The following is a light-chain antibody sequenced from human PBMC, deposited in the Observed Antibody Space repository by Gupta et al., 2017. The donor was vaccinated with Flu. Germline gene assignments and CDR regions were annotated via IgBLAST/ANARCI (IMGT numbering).Light chain of an antibody. V-gene: IGLV2-14*01. CDR1: SSDVGAYNY. J-gene: IGLJ2*01. Sequence: GTSSDVGAYNYVAWYQQHPGKAPKLIIFEVDNRPSGVSNRFSGSKSGNTASLTISGLQDEDEALYYCSSYSGSRTLFGGGTKLTVL. CDR2: EVD. CDR3: SSYSGSRTL.